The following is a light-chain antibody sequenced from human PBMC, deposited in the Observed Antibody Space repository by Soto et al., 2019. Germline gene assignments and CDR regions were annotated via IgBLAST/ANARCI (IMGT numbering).Light chain of an antibody. Sequence: QSALTQPASVSGSPGQSITISCTGTSXDVGSYNLVSWYQQHPGKAPKLMIYEGSKRPSGVSNRFSGSKSGNTASLTISGLQAEDEADYYCCSYAGSSKDVFGTGTKVTVL. CDR3: CSYAGSSKDV. V-gene: IGLV2-23*01. J-gene: IGLJ1*01. CDR1: SXDVGSYNL. CDR2: EGS.